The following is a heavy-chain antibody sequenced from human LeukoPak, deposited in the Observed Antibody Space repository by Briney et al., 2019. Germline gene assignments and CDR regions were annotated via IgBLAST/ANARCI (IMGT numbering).Heavy chain of an antibody. Sequence: SETLSLTCAVYGETFRDNFWNWIRQPPGKGLEWIGEINHSGSSNYNPSLKSRVTISVDTSKNQFSLTLKSVTAADTAVYFCARGHRGVLYYFDIWSQGGLATISS. CDR3: ARGHRGVLYYFDI. CDR1: GETFRDNF. J-gene: IGHJ4*02. D-gene: IGHD2-8*02. CDR2: INHSGSS. V-gene: IGHV4-34*01.